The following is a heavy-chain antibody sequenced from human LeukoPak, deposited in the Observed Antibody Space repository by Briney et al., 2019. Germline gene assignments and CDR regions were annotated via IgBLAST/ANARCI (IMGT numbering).Heavy chain of an antibody. CDR3: TGSFGELTFFDY. D-gene: IGHD3-10*01. CDR2: IRSKAYGGTT. J-gene: IGHJ4*02. V-gene: IGHV3-49*04. Sequence: GGSLRLSCTTSGFAFGDYGMSWVRQAPGKGLEWVGFIRSKAYGGTTENAASVKGRFTISRDDSKSIAYLQMNSLKTEDTAVYYCTGSFGELTFFDYWGLGTLVTVSS. CDR1: GFAFGDYG.